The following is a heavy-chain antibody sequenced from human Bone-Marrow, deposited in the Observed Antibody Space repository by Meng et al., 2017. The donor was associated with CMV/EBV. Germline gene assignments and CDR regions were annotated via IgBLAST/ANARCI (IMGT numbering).Heavy chain of an antibody. CDR1: GGSFSGYY. CDR3: AREGATARDVDY. V-gene: IGHV4-34*01. CDR2: INHSGST. J-gene: IGHJ4*02. Sequence: SETLSLTCAVYGGSFSGYYWSWIRQPPGKGLEWIGEINHSGSTNYNPSLKSRVTISVGTSKNQFSLKLSSVTAADTAVYYCAREGATARDVDYWGQGTLDTVPS. D-gene: IGHD1-26*01.